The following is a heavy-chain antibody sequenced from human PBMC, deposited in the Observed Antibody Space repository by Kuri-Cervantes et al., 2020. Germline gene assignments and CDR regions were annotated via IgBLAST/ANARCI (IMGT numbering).Heavy chain of an antibody. CDR3: ARGEYVGWFGGDAFDI. CDR1: GYTFNSYG. J-gene: IGHJ3*02. V-gene: IGHV1-18*01. Sequence: ASVKVSCKASGYTFNSYGISWVRQAPGQGLEWMGWISAYNGNTNYAQKLQGRVTMTTDTSTSTAYMELRSLRSDDTAVYYCARGEYVGWFGGDAFDIWGQGTMVTVSS. CDR2: ISAYNGNT. D-gene: IGHD3-10*01.